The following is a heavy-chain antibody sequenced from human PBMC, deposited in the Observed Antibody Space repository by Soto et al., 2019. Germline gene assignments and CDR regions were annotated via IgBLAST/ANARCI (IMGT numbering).Heavy chain of an antibody. V-gene: IGHV1-18*01. D-gene: IGHD3-9*01. CDR1: GYTFTSYG. Sequence: QVQLVQSGAEVKKPGASVRVSCKASGYTFTSYGITWVRQAPGQGLEWMGWISAYNGLTNYARKLQGRVTMTTDTSTSTAYMELGSLTSDDTAIYYCARDRAPSLSGPTGAWFDPWGQGTLVTVSS. J-gene: IGHJ5*02. CDR3: ARDRAPSLSGPTGAWFDP. CDR2: ISAYNGLT.